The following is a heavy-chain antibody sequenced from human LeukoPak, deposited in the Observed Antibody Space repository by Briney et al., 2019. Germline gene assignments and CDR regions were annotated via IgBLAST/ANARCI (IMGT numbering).Heavy chain of an antibody. D-gene: IGHD3-3*01. V-gene: IGHV4-38-2*01. J-gene: IGHJ4*02. CDR2: IYHSGSP. Sequence: PSETLSLTCAVSGYSISSASYWGWIRQPPGKGLEWIGNIYHSGSPYYNPSLKSRVTISVDTSKNQFFLKLSSVTAADPAVYYCARPISSQGYFGVVIDWGQGTLVTVSS. CDR1: GYSISSASY. CDR3: ARPISSQGYFGVVID.